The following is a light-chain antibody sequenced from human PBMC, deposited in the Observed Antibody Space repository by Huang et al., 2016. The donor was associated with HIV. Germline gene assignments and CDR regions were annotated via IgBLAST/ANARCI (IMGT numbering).Light chain of an antibody. Sequence: VIWMTQSPSLLSASTGDRVTISCRVSQGISSYLAWYQQKPGKAPELLIYAASTSQTGVPSRCSGSGSGTDFTLTISCLQSEDFATYYCQQYSGFPRTFGQGTKVEI. CDR1: QGISSY. V-gene: IGKV1D-8*01. CDR3: QQYSGFPRT. J-gene: IGKJ1*01. CDR2: AAS.